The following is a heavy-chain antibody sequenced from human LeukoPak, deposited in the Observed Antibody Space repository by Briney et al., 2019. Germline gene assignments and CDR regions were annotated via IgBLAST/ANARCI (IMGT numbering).Heavy chain of an antibody. V-gene: IGHV4-38-2*02. J-gene: IGHJ1*01. D-gene: IGHD3-10*01. CDR3: ATSRGSYYTGYFQH. Sequence: RPSETLSLTCTVSDYSISNTYYWGWIRQPPGKGLEWIGNIHHSGITNYNPSLKSRVTISVDTSKNQFSLKLSSVTAADTAVYYCATSRGSYYTGYFQHWGQGTLVTVSS. CDR1: DYSISNTYY. CDR2: IHHSGIT.